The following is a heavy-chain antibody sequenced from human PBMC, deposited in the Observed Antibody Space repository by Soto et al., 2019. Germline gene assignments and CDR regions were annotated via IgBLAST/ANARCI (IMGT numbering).Heavy chain of an antibody. CDR3: ARDIDG. CDR1: GFTFSSYS. CDR2: ISSSSSTK. V-gene: IGHV3-48*01. Sequence: GSLRLSCAASGFTFSSYSMNWVRQAPGKGLEWVSYISSSSSTKFYADSVKGRFTISRDNARNSLHLQMNSLRAEDTAVYYCARDIDGGGQGTLVTVSS. D-gene: IGHD2-15*01. J-gene: IGHJ4*02.